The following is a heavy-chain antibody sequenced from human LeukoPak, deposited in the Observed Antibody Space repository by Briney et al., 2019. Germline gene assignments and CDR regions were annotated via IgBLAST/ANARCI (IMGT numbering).Heavy chain of an antibody. V-gene: IGHV1-69*04. CDR2: IIPILGIA. J-gene: IGHJ4*02. CDR3: ARAPESYCSGGSCQDYYFDY. Sequence: SVKVSCKASGGTFSSYAISWVRQAPGQGLEWMGRIIPILGIANYAQKFQGRVTITADKSTSTAYMELSSLRSEDTAVYYCARAPESYCSGGSCQDYYFDYWGQGTLVTVSS. D-gene: IGHD2-15*01. CDR1: GGTFSSYA.